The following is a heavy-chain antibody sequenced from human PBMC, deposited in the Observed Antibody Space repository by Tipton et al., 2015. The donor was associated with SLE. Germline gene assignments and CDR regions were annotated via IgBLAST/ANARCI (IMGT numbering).Heavy chain of an antibody. J-gene: IGHJ4*02. V-gene: IGHV1-2*06. Sequence: QSGAEVKKPGASVKVSCKASGYTFTDYYIHWVRQAPGQGLEWMGRINPNSGGTNYAQKFQGRVAMTRDTSISTAYMELNRLRSDDTAVYYCARGGTNSPGVDYWGQGTLVTVSA. CDR1: GYTFTDYY. CDR3: ARGGTNSPGVDY. D-gene: IGHD4-23*01. CDR2: INPNSGGT.